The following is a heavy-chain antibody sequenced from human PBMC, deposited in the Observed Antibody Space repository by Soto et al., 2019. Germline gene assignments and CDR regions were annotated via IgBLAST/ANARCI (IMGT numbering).Heavy chain of an antibody. D-gene: IGHD1-26*01. CDR1: GYTFTGYY. J-gene: IGHJ6*02. CDR3: ARDPVGATPYYYYYGMDV. CDR2: INPNSGGT. Sequence: GASVKVSCKASGYTFTGYYMHWVRQAPGQGLEWMGWINPNSGGTNYAQKFQGRVTMTRDTSISTAYMELSRLRSDDTAVYYCARDPVGATPYYYYYGMDVWGQGTTVTVSS. V-gene: IGHV1-2*02.